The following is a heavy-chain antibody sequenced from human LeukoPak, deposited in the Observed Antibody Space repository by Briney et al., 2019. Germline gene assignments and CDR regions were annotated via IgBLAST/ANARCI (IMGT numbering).Heavy chain of an antibody. CDR1: GYTFTTYG. CDR2: ISAYNGNT. CDR3: ARDLIAARPNWYDR. D-gene: IGHD6-6*01. J-gene: IGHJ5*02. Sequence: ASVKVSCTASGYTFTTYGISWVRQAPGQGLEWMGWISAYNGNTNYAQKLQGRVTMTTDTSTSTAYMELRSLRSDDTAVYYCARDLIAARPNWYDRWGQGTLVTVSS. V-gene: IGHV1-18*01.